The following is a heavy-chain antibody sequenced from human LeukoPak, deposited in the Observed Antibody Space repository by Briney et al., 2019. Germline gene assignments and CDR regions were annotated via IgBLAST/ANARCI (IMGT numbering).Heavy chain of an antibody. J-gene: IGHJ6*02. CDR3: ARDDYSDSPTYYNGMDV. CDR1: GFTFSSYA. V-gene: IGHV3-23*01. D-gene: IGHD4/OR15-4a*01. CDR2: ISGSGGST. Sequence: PGGSLRLSRAASGFTFSSYAMSWVRQAPGKGLEWVSAISGSGGSTYYADSVKGRFTISRDNAKSSLYLQMNSLRAEDTAVYFCARDDYSDSPTYYNGMDVWGQGTAVTVSS.